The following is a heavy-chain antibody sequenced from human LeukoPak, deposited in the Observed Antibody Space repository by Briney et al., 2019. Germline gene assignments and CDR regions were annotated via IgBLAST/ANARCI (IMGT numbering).Heavy chain of an antibody. J-gene: IGHJ6*03. V-gene: IGHV4-34*01. Sequence: PSETLSLTCAVYGGSFSGYYWSWIRQPPGKGLEWIGEINHSGSTNYNPSLKSRVTISVDTSKNQFSLKLSSVTAADTAVYYCARGPQAVAGPLGYYMDVWGKGTTVTVSS. CDR3: ARGPQAVAGPLGYYMDV. CDR2: INHSGST. CDR1: GGSFSGYY. D-gene: IGHD6-19*01.